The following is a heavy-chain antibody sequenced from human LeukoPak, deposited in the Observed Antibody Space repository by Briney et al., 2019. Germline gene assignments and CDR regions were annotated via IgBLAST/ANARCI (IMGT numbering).Heavy chain of an antibody. J-gene: IGHJ4*02. CDR1: GFAFSSYW. CDR3: ALVMVIKGGNC. V-gene: IGHV3-74*01. Sequence: GGSLRLSCAASGFAFSSYWMHWVRQAPGKGLVWVSNINSDRSSTNYADSVKGRFTISRDNAKNTLYLQMNSLRAEDTGVYYCALVMVIKGGNCWGRGTLVTVSS. D-gene: IGHD3-22*01. CDR2: INSDRSST.